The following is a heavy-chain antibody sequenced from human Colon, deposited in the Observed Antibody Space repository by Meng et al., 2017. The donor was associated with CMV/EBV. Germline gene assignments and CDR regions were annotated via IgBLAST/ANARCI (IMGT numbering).Heavy chain of an antibody. Sequence: SETLSLTCTASGGSISSYYWSWIRQPPGQGLQWIGYVYYSGSTNYNPSLKSRVTISVDTSKNQFSLRLRSVTAADTAVYYCARDTSGSGNWYFALWGQGTLVTVSS. CDR1: GGSISSYY. CDR2: VYYSGST. V-gene: IGHV4-59*01. D-gene: IGHD3-10*01. CDR3: ARDTSGSGNWYFAL. J-gene: IGHJ2*01.